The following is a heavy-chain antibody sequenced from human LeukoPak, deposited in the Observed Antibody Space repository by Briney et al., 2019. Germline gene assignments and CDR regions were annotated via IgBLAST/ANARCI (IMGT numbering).Heavy chain of an antibody. Sequence: GGSLRLSCAASGFTFDDYAMHWVRQAPGKGLEWVSGISWNSGSIGYADSVKGRFTISRDNPKNSLYLQMNSLRDEDTAVYYCASLHQMGATSYWGQGTLVTVSS. J-gene: IGHJ4*02. CDR1: GFTFDDYA. D-gene: IGHD1-26*01. CDR3: ASLHQMGATSY. CDR2: ISWNSGSI. V-gene: IGHV3-9*01.